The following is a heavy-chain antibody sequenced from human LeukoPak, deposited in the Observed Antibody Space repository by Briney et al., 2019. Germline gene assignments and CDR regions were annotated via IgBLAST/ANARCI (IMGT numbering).Heavy chain of an antibody. CDR3: ARDNYDILTGYYNRYFDL. CDR2: IYYSGST. Sequence: SETLSLTCTVSGGSISSSSYYWSWIRQPPGKGLEWIGYIYYSGSTNYNPSLKSRVTISVDTSKNQFSLKLSSVTAADTAVYYCARDNYDILTGYYNRYFDLWGRGTLVTVSS. D-gene: IGHD3-9*01. CDR1: GGSISSSSYY. J-gene: IGHJ2*01. V-gene: IGHV4-61*01.